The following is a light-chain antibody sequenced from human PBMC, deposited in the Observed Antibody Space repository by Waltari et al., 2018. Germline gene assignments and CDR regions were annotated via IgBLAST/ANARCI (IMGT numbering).Light chain of an antibody. CDR1: SSNIGAGHD. V-gene: IGLV1-40*01. J-gene: IGLJ3*02. Sequence: QSVLTQPPSMSGAPGQRVTIPCTGSSSNIGAGHDVHWYQVFPGTAPKLLIYGNNKRPSGVPDRFSGSKSDTSASLAIGGLQAEDEADYYCQSFDIRLSGGVVFGGGTKVTVL. CDR3: QSFDIRLSGGVV. CDR2: GNN.